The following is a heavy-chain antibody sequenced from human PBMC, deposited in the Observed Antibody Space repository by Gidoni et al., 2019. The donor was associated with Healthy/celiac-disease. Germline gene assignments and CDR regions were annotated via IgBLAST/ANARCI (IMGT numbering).Heavy chain of an antibody. V-gene: IGHV3-23*01. CDR1: GLTFRSYA. Sequence: EVQLLESGGGLVQPGGSLRLSCAASGLTFRSYAMSWVRQSPGKGLEWVSVISGSGGSTYYADSVKGRFTISRDNSKNTLYLQMNSLRAEDTAVYYCAKEKVEVVSPYYFDYWGQGTLVTVSS. J-gene: IGHJ4*02. CDR3: AKEKVEVVSPYYFDY. CDR2: ISGSGGST. D-gene: IGHD3-22*01.